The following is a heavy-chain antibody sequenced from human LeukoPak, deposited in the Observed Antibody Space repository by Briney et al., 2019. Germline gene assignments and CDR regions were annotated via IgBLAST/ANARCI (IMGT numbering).Heavy chain of an antibody. J-gene: IGHJ4*02. Sequence: GGPLRLSCAASGFTFSGSAMHWVRQASGKGLEGVGRIRSKANNYATLYGVSVKGRFTISRDDSRNTTYLQMNSLTTEDTAVYYCTRGLTFGGVIVIPSWGQGTLVTVSS. CDR1: GFTFSGSA. D-gene: IGHD3-16*02. CDR2: IRSKANNYAT. CDR3: TRGLTFGGVIVIPS. V-gene: IGHV3-73*01.